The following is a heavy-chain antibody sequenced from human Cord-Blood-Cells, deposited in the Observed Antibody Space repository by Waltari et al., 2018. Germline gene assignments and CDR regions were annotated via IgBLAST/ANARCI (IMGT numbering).Heavy chain of an antibody. D-gene: IGHD1-26*01. CDR3: AREGGGATFDY. CDR1: GFTFRSYA. V-gene: IGHV3-30-3*01. CDR2: ISYDGSNK. J-gene: IGHJ4*02. Sequence: QVQLVESGGGVVQPGRSLRLSCAASGFTFRSYAMHWVRQAPGKGLEWVAVISYDGSNKYYADSVKGRFTISRDNSKNTLYLQMNSLRAEDTAVYYCAREGGGATFDYWGQGTLVTVSS.